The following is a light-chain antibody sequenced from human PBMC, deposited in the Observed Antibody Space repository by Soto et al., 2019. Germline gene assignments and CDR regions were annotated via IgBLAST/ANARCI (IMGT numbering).Light chain of an antibody. CDR2: EVS. CDR3: SSYAGSNNPSVV. Sequence: QSALTQPPSASGSPGQSVTISCTGTSSDVGGYNYVSWYQQHPGKAPKLMIYEVSKRPSGVPDRFSGSKSGNTASLTVSGLQAEDEADYYCSSYAGSNNPSVVFGGGTKVTVL. CDR1: SSDVGGYNY. J-gene: IGLJ2*01. V-gene: IGLV2-8*01.